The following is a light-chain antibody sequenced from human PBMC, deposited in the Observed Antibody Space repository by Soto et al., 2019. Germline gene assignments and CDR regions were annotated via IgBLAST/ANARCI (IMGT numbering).Light chain of an antibody. CDR2: DVN. CDR1: RTDVGGYNF. Sequence: QSALTQPRPVSGSPGQSVTISCNGTRTDVGGYNFVSWYQQYPDKSPNLMISDVNKRPSGVPDRFSGFKSGNTASLTISGLQAEDDADYYCCSFPGAYTGFGGGTKLTVL. V-gene: IGLV2-11*01. J-gene: IGLJ3*02. CDR3: CSFPGAYTG.